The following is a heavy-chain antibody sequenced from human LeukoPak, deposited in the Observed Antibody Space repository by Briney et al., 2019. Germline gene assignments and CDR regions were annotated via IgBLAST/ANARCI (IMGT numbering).Heavy chain of an antibody. V-gene: IGHV1-2*02. CDR2: INPNSGGT. CDR3: ARDQGVKVVIDY. CDR1: GYTFTGSY. D-gene: IGHD2-2*01. J-gene: IGHJ4*02. Sequence: ASVKVSCKASGYTFTGSYMHWVRQAPGQGLEWMGWINPNSGGTNYAQKFQGRVTMTRDTSISTAYMELSRLRSDDTAVYYCARDQGVKVVIDYWGQGTLVTVSS.